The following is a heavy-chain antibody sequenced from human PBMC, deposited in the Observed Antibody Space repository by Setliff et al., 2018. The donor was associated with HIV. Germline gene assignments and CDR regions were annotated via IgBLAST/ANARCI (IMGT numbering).Heavy chain of an antibody. Sequence: PSETLSLTCIVSGGAISSRAYFWGWIRQPPGKGLEWIGSISSSGSFYYNPSLRSRVTISVDTSNNHFSLNLTSVTAADTALYYCASTATTWGRHSWFDPWGQGTLVTVSS. CDR2: ISSSGSF. J-gene: IGHJ5*02. V-gene: IGHV4-39*02. CDR3: ASTATTWGRHSWFDP. D-gene: IGHD4-4*01. CDR1: GGAISSRAYF.